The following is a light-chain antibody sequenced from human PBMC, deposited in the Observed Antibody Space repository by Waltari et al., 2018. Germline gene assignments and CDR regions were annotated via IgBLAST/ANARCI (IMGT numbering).Light chain of an antibody. J-gene: IGLJ1*01. Sequence: QSALTQPASVSGSPGQSITISCTGTSSDIGAYNFVSWYQQHPGKVPRVIIYNVNELPSRISNRFSRSKSANTASLTISGLQPADEADYYCGSYRGSNIYVFGTGTKVTVL. V-gene: IGLV2-14*03. CDR2: NVN. CDR3: GSYRGSNIYV. CDR1: SSDIGAYNF.